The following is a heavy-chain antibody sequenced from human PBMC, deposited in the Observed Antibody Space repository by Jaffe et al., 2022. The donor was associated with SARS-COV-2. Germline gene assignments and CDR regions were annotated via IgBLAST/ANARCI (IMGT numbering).Heavy chain of an antibody. J-gene: IGHJ4*02. CDR2: IYPDDSDT. V-gene: IGHV5-51*01. CDR1: GYRFTTYW. D-gene: IGHD2-2*01. Sequence: EVQLVQSGAEGKKPGESLRISCKGSGYRFTTYWIGWVRQLPGKGLEWMAFIYPDDSDTRYGPSFQGQVTISADKSTATAYLQWSDLKASDTAMYYCARLSGDAFMDYWGQGTPVTVSS. CDR3: ARLSGDAFMDY.